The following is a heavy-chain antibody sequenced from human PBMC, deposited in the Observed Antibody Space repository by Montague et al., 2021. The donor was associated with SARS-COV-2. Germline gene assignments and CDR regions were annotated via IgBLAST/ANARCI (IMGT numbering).Heavy chain of an antibody. CDR1: GDSVSHGF. D-gene: IGHD1-26*01. CDR3: VRDPAPSGSGTFYDY. J-gene: IGHJ4*02. Sequence: SETLSLTCTVSGDSVSHGFWTWIRQPPGKGLEWIGYVYYSRGSSYNPSLRGRVSIAVDTSKNQFSLRLSTVTAADTAIYYCVRDPAPSGSGTFYDYWGQGTLVAVSS. V-gene: IGHV4-59*02. CDR2: VYYSRGS.